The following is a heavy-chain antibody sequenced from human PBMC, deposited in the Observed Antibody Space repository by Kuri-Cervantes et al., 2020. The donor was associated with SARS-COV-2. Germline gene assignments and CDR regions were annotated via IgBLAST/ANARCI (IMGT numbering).Heavy chain of an antibody. CDR1: GFTFSSYA. J-gene: IGHJ3*02. CDR3: ARDPVGWFGEPPDAFDI. CDR2: ISYDGSNK. Sequence: GESLKISCAASGFTFSSYAMHWVRQAPGKGLEWVAVISYDGSNKYYADSVKGRFTISRDNSKNTLYLQMNSLRAEDTAVYYCARDPVGWFGEPPDAFDIWGQGTMVTVSS. V-gene: IGHV3-30-3*01. D-gene: IGHD3-10*01.